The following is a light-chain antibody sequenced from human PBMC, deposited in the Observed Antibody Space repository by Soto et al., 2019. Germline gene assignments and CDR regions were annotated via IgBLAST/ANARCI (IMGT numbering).Light chain of an antibody. Sequence: EIVLTQSPGTLSLSPGERATLSCRASQSVTNNYLAWYQQKPGQAPKLRIYGAYSRATGIPDRFSGSGSGTDFTLTISRLEPEDFAVYYWQQYGSSPPRTFGQGTKVEIK. V-gene: IGKV3-20*01. J-gene: IGKJ1*01. CDR3: QQYGSSPPRT. CDR1: QSVTNNY. CDR2: GAY.